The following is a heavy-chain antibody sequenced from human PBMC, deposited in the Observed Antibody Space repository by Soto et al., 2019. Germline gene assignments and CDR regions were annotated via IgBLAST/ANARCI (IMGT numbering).Heavy chain of an antibody. J-gene: IGHJ4*02. D-gene: IGHD6-19*01. V-gene: IGHV3-23*01. Sequence: EVPLLESGGGLVQPGGSLRLSCAASGFTFSSDAMSWVRQAPGQGLEWVSAISGSGGSTYYADSVKGRFTISRDNSKNTLYLQMNSLRAEDTAVYYCAKYSSGWYYPFDYWGQGTLVTVSS. CDR1: GFTFSSDA. CDR2: ISGSGGST. CDR3: AKYSSGWYYPFDY.